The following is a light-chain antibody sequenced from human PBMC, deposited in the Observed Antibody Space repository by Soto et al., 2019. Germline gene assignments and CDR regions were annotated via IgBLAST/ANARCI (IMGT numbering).Light chain of an antibody. CDR1: SSDVGGYKF. J-gene: IGLJ1*01. CDR3: SSYAGSSPLYV. CDR2: EVT. Sequence: QSVLTHPASVSGSPGRSITISCTGTSSDVGGYKFVSWYQQHPGKVPKLLIYEVTNRPSGVSNRFSGSKSGNTASLTISGLQAEDEADYYCSSYAGSSPLYVFGTGTKVTVL. V-gene: IGLV2-14*01.